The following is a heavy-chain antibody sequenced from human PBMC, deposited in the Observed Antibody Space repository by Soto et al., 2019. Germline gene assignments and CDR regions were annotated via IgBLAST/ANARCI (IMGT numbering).Heavy chain of an antibody. J-gene: IGHJ4*02. Sequence: TSETLSLTCTVSGGSISSYYWIWIRQHPGKGLEWIGYIYYSGSTYYNPSLKSRVTISVDTSKNQFSLKLSSVTAADTAVYYCARDSSGYFSFDYWGQGTLVTVSS. CDR3: ARDSSGYFSFDY. D-gene: IGHD3-22*01. V-gene: IGHV4-59*06. CDR1: GGSISSYY. CDR2: IYYSGST.